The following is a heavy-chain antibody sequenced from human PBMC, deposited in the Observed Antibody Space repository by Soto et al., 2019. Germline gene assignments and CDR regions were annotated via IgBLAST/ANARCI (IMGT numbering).Heavy chain of an antibody. CDR1: GDSVSSNSAA. J-gene: IGHJ3*02. V-gene: IGHV6-1*01. D-gene: IGHD2-15*01. CDR2: TYYRSKWYN. CDR3: ARLLDGYCSGGSCYAFDI. Sequence: SQTLSLTCAISGDSVSSNSAAWNWIRQSPSRGLEWLGRTYYRSKWYNDYAVSVKSRITINPDTSKNQFSLQLNSVTPEDMAVYYCARLLDGYCSGGSCYAFDIWGQGTMVTVSS.